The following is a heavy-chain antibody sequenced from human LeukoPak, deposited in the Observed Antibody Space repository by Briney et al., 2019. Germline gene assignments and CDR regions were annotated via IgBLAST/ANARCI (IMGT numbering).Heavy chain of an antibody. J-gene: IGHJ6*02. CDR3: ARDPRTPYYYYGTDV. V-gene: IGHV3-33*01. CDR1: GFTFSSYG. Sequence: GGSLRLSCAASGFTFSSYGMHWVRQAPGKGLEWVAVIWYDGSNKYYADSVKGRFTISRDNSKNTLYLQMNSLRAEDTAVYYRARDPRTPYYYYGTDVWGQGTTVTVSS. CDR2: IWYDGSNK. D-gene: IGHD1-14*01.